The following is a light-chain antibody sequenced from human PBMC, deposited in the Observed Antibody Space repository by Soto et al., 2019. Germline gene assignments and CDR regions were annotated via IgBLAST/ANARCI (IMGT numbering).Light chain of an antibody. V-gene: IGKV3-15*01. J-gene: IGKJ1*01. Sequence: EIVMTPSPVTLSVSPGERATLSCRASQSVSRNLAWYQQKPGQAPRLLIYGTSTRATGIPARFSGSGSETEFTLTISSLQSEDFAVYYCQQYNYWPETFGQGTNVDIK. CDR2: GTS. CDR1: QSVSRN. CDR3: QQYNYWPET.